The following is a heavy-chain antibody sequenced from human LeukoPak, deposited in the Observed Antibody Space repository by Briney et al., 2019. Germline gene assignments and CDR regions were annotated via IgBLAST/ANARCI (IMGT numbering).Heavy chain of an antibody. CDR2: ISSSSSYT. CDR3: ARERYYFDY. V-gene: IGHV3-11*06. CDR1: GFTFSDYY. Sequence: GGSLRLSCAAPGFTFSDYYMSWIRQAPGKGLEWVSYISSSSSYTNYADSVKGRFTISRDNAKNSLYLQMNSLRAEDTAVYYCARERYYFDYWGQGTLVTVSS. J-gene: IGHJ4*02.